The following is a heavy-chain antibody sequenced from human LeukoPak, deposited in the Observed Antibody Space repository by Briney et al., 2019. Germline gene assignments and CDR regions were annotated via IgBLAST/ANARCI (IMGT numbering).Heavy chain of an antibody. Sequence: SETLSLTCTVTSGSISGHYWSWIRQPAGKEMQWIGRIYTSGATNYNPSLKSRVTMSLDTSKNQFSLKLSSVTAADTAVYYCARAKQVAYYYYYMDAWGKGTTVTVSS. V-gene: IGHV4-4*07. D-gene: IGHD6-6*01. CDR3: ARAKQVAYYYYYMDA. J-gene: IGHJ6*03. CDR2: IYTSGAT. CDR1: SGSISGHY.